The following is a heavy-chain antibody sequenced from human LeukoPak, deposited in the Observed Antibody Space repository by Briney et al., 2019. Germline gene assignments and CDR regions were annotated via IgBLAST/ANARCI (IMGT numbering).Heavy chain of an antibody. D-gene: IGHD2-15*01. CDR2: IASDGSST. V-gene: IGHV3-74*01. Sequence: GGSLRLSCAASGFTLSTYWMNWVRQAPGKGLVWVSRIASDGSSTTYADSVKGRFSISRDNAKNTLYLQMNSLRVEDTAVYYCARGRPHGNDYWGQGTLVTVSS. CDR3: ARGRPHGNDY. CDR1: GFTLSTYW. J-gene: IGHJ4*02.